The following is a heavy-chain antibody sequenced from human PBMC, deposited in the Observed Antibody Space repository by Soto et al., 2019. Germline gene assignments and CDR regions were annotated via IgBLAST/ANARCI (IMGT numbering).Heavy chain of an antibody. CDR1: GFTFSSYA. CDR2: ISYDGSNK. Sequence: GGSLRLSCAASGFTFSSYAMHWVRQAPGKGLEWVAVISYDGSNKYYADSVKGRFTIFRDNSKNTLYLQMNSLRAEDTAVYYCASSPGWYYYNWFDPWGQGTLVTVSS. D-gene: IGHD6-19*01. J-gene: IGHJ5*02. V-gene: IGHV3-30-3*01. CDR3: ASSPGWYYYNWFDP.